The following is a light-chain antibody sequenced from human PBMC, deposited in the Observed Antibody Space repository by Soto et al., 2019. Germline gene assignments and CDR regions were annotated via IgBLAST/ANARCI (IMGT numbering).Light chain of an antibody. J-gene: IGKJ5*01. CDR1: QSVSLS. Sequence: EIVLTQSPSALSSSPGGRATLSCRASQSVSLSLAWYQQKPGQAPRLLIYDASKRASGFPARFSGSGSGTDFTLTISSLEPEDSAVYYCQHRHRLPITFGQGTRMEIK. CDR2: DAS. CDR3: QHRHRLPIT. V-gene: IGKV3-11*01.